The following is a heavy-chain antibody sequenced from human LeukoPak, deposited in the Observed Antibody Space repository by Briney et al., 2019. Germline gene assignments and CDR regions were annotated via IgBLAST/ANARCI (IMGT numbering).Heavy chain of an antibody. J-gene: IGHJ4*02. D-gene: IGHD3-22*01. Sequence: SETLFLSCTVSGGSISSGDYYWSWIRQPPGKGLEWIGYIYYSGSTYYNPSLKSRVTISVDTSKNQFSLKLSSVTAADTAVYYCARGPDDSSGYYPYWGQGTLVTVSS. CDR3: ARGPDDSSGYYPY. CDR2: IYYSGST. V-gene: IGHV4-30-4*08. CDR1: GGSISSGDYY.